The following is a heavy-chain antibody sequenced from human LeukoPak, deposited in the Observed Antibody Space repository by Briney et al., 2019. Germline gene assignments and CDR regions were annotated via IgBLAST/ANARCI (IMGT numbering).Heavy chain of an antibody. D-gene: IGHD3-10*01. CDR2: ISGSGGST. Sequence: GGSLRLSCAASGFTFSSDAMSWVRHAPGKGLEWVSAISGSGGSTYYADSVKGRFTISRDNSKNTLYLQMNSLRAEDTALYYCASAGLTYGSGSYFVYWGQGTLVTVSS. J-gene: IGHJ4*02. CDR1: GFTFSSDA. V-gene: IGHV3-23*01. CDR3: ASAGLTYGSGSYFVY.